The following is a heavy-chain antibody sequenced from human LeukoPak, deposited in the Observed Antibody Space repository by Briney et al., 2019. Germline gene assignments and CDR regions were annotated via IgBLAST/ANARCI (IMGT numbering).Heavy chain of an antibody. Sequence: GGTLTLSCTASGSTVSSNFMSWVRQAPGKGLEWVTVIYSDGTTYFADSVKGRFTISRDNSKNTLYLHMNSLRVEDTAVYYCARDYPSFDYWGQGTLVTVSS. CDR1: GSTVSSNF. CDR3: ARDYPSFDY. J-gene: IGHJ4*02. V-gene: IGHV3-53*01. CDR2: IYSDGTT.